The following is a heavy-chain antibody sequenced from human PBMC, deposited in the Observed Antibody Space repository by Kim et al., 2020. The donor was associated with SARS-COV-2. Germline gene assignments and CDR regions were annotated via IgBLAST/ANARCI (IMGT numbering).Heavy chain of an antibody. Sequence: SETLSLTCTVSGGSISSGGYYWSWIRQHPGKGLEWIGYIYYSGSTYYNPSLKSRVTISVDTSKNQFSLKLSSVTAADTAGYYCARGRAAAGAGQLIDYWGQGTLVTVSS. V-gene: IGHV4-31*03. CDR1: GGSISSGGYY. CDR2: IYYSGST. CDR3: ARGRAAAGAGQLIDY. D-gene: IGHD6-13*01. J-gene: IGHJ4*02.